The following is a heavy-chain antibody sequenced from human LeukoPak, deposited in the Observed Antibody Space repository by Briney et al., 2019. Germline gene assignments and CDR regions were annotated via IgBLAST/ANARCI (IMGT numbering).Heavy chain of an antibody. V-gene: IGHV3-21*01. CDR1: GFTFSSYS. J-gene: IGHJ4*02. Sequence: PGGSLRLSCAASGFTFSSYSMNWVRQAPGKGLEWVSSISSSSSYIYYADSVKGRFTVSRDNAKNSLYLQMNSLRAEDTAVYYCARGLWMGDSSGYYYWRQGTLVTVSS. CDR3: ARGLWMGDSSGYYY. D-gene: IGHD3-22*01. CDR2: ISSSSSYI.